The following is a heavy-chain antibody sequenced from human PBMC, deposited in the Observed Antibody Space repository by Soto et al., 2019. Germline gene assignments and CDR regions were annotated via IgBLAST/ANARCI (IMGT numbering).Heavy chain of an antibody. D-gene: IGHD4-17*01. J-gene: IGHJ6*03. V-gene: IGHV1-18*01. CDR2: ISVNNGNT. Sequence: ASVKVSCKASGDTFTSYSISWVRQAPGQGLEWMGWISVNNGNTNYAQKLQGRVTMTTDTSTGTAYMEVRSLRSDDTAVYYCASTDYYYYMDVWGKGTTVTVSS. CDR3: ASTDYYYYMDV. CDR1: GDTFTSYS.